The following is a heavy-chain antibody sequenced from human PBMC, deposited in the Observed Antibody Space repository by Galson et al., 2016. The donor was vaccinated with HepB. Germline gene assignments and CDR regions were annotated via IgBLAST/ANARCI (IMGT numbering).Heavy chain of an antibody. CDR3: ARDPRKIRYQLLEIYYYYYDMDV. J-gene: IGHJ6*02. Sequence: SVKVSCKASGYTFTTYGISWVLQAPGQGLEWMGWISAYNGNTNYAKKLQGIVTMTTDTSTSTAYMELRSLRSDDTAVYYCARDPRKIRYQLLEIYYYYYDMDVWGQGTTVTVSS. CDR1: GYTFTTYG. V-gene: IGHV1-18*01. CDR2: ISAYNGNT. D-gene: IGHD2-2*01.